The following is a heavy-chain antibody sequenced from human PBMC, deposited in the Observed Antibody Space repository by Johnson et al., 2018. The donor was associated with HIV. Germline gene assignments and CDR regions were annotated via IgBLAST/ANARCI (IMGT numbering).Heavy chain of an antibody. CDR3: AKEGGELLLDAFDS. CDR1: GFTFSSYA. D-gene: IGHD1-26*01. J-gene: IGHJ3*02. V-gene: IGHV3-30*04. CDR2: ISYDGSNK. Sequence: QEQLVESGGGVVQPGRSLRLSCAASGFTFSSYAMHWVRQAPGKGLEWVAVISYDGSNKYYADSVKGRFTISRDNSKNTLYLQMNSLRAEATAVYYCAKEGGELLLDAFDSWGQGTMVTVSS.